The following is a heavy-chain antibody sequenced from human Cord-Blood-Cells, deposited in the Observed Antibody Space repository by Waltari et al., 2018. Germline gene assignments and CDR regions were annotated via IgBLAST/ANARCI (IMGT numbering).Heavy chain of an antibody. CDR2: IYHSGST. V-gene: IGHV4-4*02. D-gene: IGHD3-22*01. J-gene: IGHJ3*02. CDR1: GGSISSSNW. CDR3: ASLVDYYDSSGYSDAFDI. Sequence: QVQLQESGPGLVKPSGTLSLTCAVSGGSISSSNWWSWVRQPPGKGLEWIGEIYHSGSTKYNPSLKSRVTISVDKSKNQFSLKLSSVTAADTAVYYCASLVDYYDSSGYSDAFDIWGQGTMVTVSS.